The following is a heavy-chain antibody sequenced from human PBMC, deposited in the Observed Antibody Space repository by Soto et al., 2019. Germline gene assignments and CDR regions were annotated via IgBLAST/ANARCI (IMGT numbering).Heavy chain of an antibody. CDR3: ARGYCSGGSCFHSWYFDL. CDR1: GFTFSSYA. CDR2: ISYDGSNK. D-gene: IGHD2-15*01. J-gene: IGHJ2*01. Sequence: PGGSLRLSCAASGFTFSSYAMRWVRQAPGKGLEWVAVISYDGSNKYYADSVKGRFTISRDNSKNTLYLQMNSLRAEDTAVYYCARGYCSGGSCFHSWYFDLWGRGTLVTVSS. V-gene: IGHV3-30-3*01.